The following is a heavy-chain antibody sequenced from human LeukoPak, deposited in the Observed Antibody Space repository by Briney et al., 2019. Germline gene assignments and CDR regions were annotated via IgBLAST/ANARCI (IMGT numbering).Heavy chain of an antibody. CDR3: ARDQYGSGDDYYMDV. D-gene: IGHD3-10*01. V-gene: IGHV3-48*03. Sequence: GGSLRLSCAGSGFTFSSYDMNWVRQAPRKGLEWVSYISSSGSTIYYADSVKGRFTISRDNAKNSLYLQMNSLRAEDTAVYYCARDQYGSGDDYYMDVWGKGTTVTISS. J-gene: IGHJ6*03. CDR2: ISSSGSTI. CDR1: GFTFSSYD.